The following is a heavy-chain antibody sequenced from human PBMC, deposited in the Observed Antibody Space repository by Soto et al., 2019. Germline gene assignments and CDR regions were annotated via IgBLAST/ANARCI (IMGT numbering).Heavy chain of an antibody. CDR3: AKADGEQWLLPHLEN. CDR2: ISCCGGTA. Sequence: EVQLLESGGDLVRSGESLRLSCAASGFNFNKYAMSWVRQAPGEGLEWVSGISCCGGTASYADSVKGRFTIARDDSKNTLFLHMNSLRVEDTAEYYCAKADGEQWLLPHLENWGRGTLVTVS. D-gene: IGHD6-19*01. J-gene: IGHJ4*02. CDR1: GFNFNKYA. V-gene: IGHV3-23*01.